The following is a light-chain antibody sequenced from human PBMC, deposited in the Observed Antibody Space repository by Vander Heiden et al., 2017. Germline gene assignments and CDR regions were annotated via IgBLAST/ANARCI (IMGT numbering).Light chain of an antibody. CDR2: AAS. CDR3: QQSYSSPLT. CDR1: QTIADY. Sequence: DIQMTQSPPSLSASLGDRVTITCRASQTIADYLNWYQQKLEKAHKLLIYAASTLASGVPSRFSGSGSGTEFTLTISSLQPEDFAVYYCQQSYSSPLTFGGGTKVDIK. V-gene: IGKV1-39*01. J-gene: IGKJ4*01.